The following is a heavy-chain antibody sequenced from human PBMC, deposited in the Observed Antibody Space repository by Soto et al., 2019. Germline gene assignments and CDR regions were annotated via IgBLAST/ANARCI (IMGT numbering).Heavy chain of an antibody. CDR2: IYNSGST. J-gene: IGHJ5*02. Sequence: PSETLSLTCTVSGGSISRGGYYWSWIRQHPGKGLEWIGYIYNSGSTYYIPSLKSRVTISVDTSKNQFSLKLSSVTAADTAIYYCVKHLDCYGNTCYPGQFALSAQGTLVTVSS. V-gene: IGHV4-31*03. CDR3: VKHLDCYGNTCYPGQFAL. D-gene: IGHD2-15*01. CDR1: GGSISRGGYY.